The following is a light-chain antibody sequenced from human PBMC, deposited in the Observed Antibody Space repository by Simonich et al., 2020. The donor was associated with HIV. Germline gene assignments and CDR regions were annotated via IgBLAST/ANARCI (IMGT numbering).Light chain of an antibody. CDR2: TAS. J-gene: IGKJ2*01. Sequence: DIQMTQSPSSVSASVGDRVTITCRASQGISNSLAWYQQKPGKAPKLLLYTASRLESGVPSRFSGSGSGTDYTLTISTLQPEDFATYYCQQYNTYSYTFGQGTKLEIK. CDR3: QQYNTYSYT. V-gene: IGKV1-NL1*01. CDR1: QGISNS.